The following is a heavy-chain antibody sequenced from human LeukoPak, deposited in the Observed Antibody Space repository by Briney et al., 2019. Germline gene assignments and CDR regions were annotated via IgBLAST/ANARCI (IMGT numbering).Heavy chain of an antibody. CDR3: ARVYYSNSYDYWYFDL. V-gene: IGHV1-46*01. J-gene: IGHJ2*01. D-gene: IGHD6-13*01. CDR1: GYTFTSYY. Sequence: GASVKVSCKASGYTFTSYYMHWVRQAPGQGLEWMGIINPSGGSTSYAQKFQGRVTMTRDMSTSTVYMELSSLRSEDTAVYYCARVYYSNSYDYWYFDLWGRGTLVTVSS. CDR2: INPSGGST.